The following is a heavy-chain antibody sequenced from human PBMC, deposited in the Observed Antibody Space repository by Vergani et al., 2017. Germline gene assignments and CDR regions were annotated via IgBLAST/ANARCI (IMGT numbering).Heavy chain of an antibody. CDR3: ARQNPYGSAHVDF. Sequence: QVDLQESGPGLVKSSETLSLNCAVSGYSVGSGYYWCWIRHPPGGGLEWIGCVHRNGNTYYTSSLRSRATISRDTSKNQFSLRLTSVTAADTAVYYCARQNPYGSAHVDFWGRGVLVTVSA. CDR1: GYSVGSGYY. CDR2: VHRNGNT. J-gene: IGHJ4*02. V-gene: IGHV4-38-2*01. D-gene: IGHD3-10*01.